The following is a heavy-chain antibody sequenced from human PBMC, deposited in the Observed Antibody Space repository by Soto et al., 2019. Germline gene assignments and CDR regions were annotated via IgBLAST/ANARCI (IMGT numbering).Heavy chain of an antibody. D-gene: IGHD4-17*01. V-gene: IGHV1-2*02. J-gene: IGHJ3*02. CDR1: GYTFTAYY. CDR2: INPNSGGA. Sequence: GASVKVSCKASGYTFTAYYMHWVRQAPGQGLEWMGKINPNSGGADYAQKFQGRVTMTRDTSINTAYIELSRMRSDDTAVYYCARVIDDYGDLDVFDMWGQGTVVTVSS. CDR3: ARVIDDYGDLDVFDM.